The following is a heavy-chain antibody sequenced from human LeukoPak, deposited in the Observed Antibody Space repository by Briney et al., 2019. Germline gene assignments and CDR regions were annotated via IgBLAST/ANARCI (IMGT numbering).Heavy chain of an antibody. CDR2: ISGSGGST. J-gene: IGHJ4*02. V-gene: IGHV3-23*01. CDR1: GFTFSSYA. Sequence: GGSLRLSCAASGFTFSSYAMSWVRQAPGKGLEWVSAISGSGGSTYYADSVRGRFTISRDNSKNTLYLQMNSLRAEDTAVYYCAKARTIFGVVIMPLFDYWGQGTLVTVSS. CDR3: AKARTIFGVVIMPLFDY. D-gene: IGHD3-3*01.